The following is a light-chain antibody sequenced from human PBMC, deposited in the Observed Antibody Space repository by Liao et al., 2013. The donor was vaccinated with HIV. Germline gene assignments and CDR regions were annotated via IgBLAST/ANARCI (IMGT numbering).Light chain of an antibody. CDR2: RNK. Sequence: SYVLTQPPSVSVAPGKTATITCGGNNIGSKSVHWYQQKPGQSPVLVIYRNKERPSGIPERFSGSNSGNTATLTISGTQTMDEADYYCQAWDNSTAIFGGGTKLTVL. CDR3: QAWDNSTAI. V-gene: IGLV3-21*01. J-gene: IGLJ2*01. CDR1: NIGSKS.